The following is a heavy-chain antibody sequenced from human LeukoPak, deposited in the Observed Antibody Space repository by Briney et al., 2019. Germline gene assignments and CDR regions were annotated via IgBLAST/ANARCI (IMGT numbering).Heavy chain of an antibody. CDR2: INHSGST. CDR3: APQGGDAYSYGYFDY. V-gene: IGHV4-34*01. D-gene: IGHD5-18*01. J-gene: IGHJ4*02. Sequence: SETLSLTCAVYGGSFSGYYWSWIRQPPGKGLEWIGEINHSGSTNYNPSLKSRVTISVDTSKNQFSLKLSSVTAADTAVYYCAPQGGDAYSYGYFDYWGQGTLVTVSS. CDR1: GGSFSGYY.